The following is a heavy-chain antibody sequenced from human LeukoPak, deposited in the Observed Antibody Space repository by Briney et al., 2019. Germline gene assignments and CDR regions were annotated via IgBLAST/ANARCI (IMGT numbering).Heavy chain of an antibody. CDR3: ARVNLLGYCTNGVCPGGGLPFDY. V-gene: IGHV4-4*07. CDR2: TSSSGNT. J-gene: IGHJ4*02. D-gene: IGHD2-8*01. Sequence: SETLSLTCSVSGDSISYFYWSWLRQAAGKGLEWIGRTSSSGNTDYNASLKSRVTISVDTSKNQFSLKLTSVTAADTAVYYCARVNLLGYCTNGVCPGGGLPFDYWGQGTLVTVSS. CDR1: GDSISYFY.